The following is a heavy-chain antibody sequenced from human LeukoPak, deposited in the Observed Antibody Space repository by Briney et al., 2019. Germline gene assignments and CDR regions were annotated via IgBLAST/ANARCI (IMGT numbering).Heavy chain of an antibody. D-gene: IGHD5/OR15-5a*01. Sequence: GGSLRLSCAASGFTFHNYATHWVRQAPGKGLEWVSLTSGDGITTYFADSVKGRFTISRDNSKSSLFLQMNSLRTEDTALYYCARDHVYGGADYWGQGTLVTVSS. J-gene: IGHJ4*02. CDR3: ARDHVYGGADY. CDR1: GFTFHNYA. CDR2: TSGDGITT. V-gene: IGHV3-43*02.